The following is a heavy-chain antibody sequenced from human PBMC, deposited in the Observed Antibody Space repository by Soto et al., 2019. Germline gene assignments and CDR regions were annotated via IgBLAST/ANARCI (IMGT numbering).Heavy chain of an antibody. J-gene: IGHJ4*02. V-gene: IGHV3-23*01. CDR1: GFTFSNSA. CDR3: ARDLWATAVRPTQV. D-gene: IGHD2-21*02. Sequence: GGSLRLSCAASGFTFSNSAMGWFRQAPGKGLEWVSTINARGDNTYYTDSVKGRFTISRDNSKNTVSLQMNSLGAEDTALYYCARDLWATAVRPTQVWGQGTLVTVSS. CDR2: INARGDNT.